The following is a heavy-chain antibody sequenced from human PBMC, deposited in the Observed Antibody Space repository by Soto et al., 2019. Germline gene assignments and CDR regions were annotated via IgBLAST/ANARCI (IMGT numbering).Heavy chain of an antibody. CDR3: ARAYGARFDI. J-gene: IGHJ3*02. V-gene: IGHV5-51*01. Sequence: SGESLKISCEGSGYIFATNWIGWVRQMPGKGLEWMGIIYPADSDTRYSPSFQGQVTISADKSISTAYLQWSSLKASDTAIYYCARAYGARFDIWGHGTMVTVSS. CDR1: GYIFATNW. D-gene: IGHD4-17*01. CDR2: IYPADSDT.